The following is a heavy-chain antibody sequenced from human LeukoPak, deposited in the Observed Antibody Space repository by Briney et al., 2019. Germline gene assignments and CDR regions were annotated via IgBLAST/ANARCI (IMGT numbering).Heavy chain of an antibody. CDR2: IHRSGNT. Sequence: SETLSLTCGVYNGSFNGYYWTWIRQPPGKGLEWIGEIHRSGNTNYHPSLRSRVTTSVDTSKNHVYLTLNSVAAADTAIYYCAASLWFGVNPEYWGQGTLVTVSS. D-gene: IGHD3-10*01. CDR3: AASLWFGVNPEY. V-gene: IGHV4-34*01. J-gene: IGHJ4*02. CDR1: NGSFNGYY.